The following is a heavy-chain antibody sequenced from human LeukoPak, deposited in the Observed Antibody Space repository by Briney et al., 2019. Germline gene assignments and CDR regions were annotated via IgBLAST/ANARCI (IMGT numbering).Heavy chain of an antibody. CDR3: ASREYDSSNYYLYYFDY. J-gene: IGHJ4*02. CDR2: IIPILGIA. CDR1: GGTFSSYA. D-gene: IGHD3-22*01. V-gene: IGHV1-69*04. Sequence: SVKVSCKASGGTFSSYAISWVRQAPGQGLEWMGRIIPILGIANYAQKFQGRVTITADRSTSTAYMEVSSLRSEDTAVYYCASREYDSSNYYLYYFDYWGQGTLVTVSS.